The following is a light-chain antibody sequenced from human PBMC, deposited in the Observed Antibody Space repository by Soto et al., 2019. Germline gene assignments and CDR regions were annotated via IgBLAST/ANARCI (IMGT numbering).Light chain of an antibody. Sequence: EIVLTQSPGTLSLSPGERATLSCRASQSVSSSYLAWYQQKPGQAPRLLIYGASSRATGIPGRFSGSGSGNKFTLTLNRLEPEDFAMYLLQAYCSSPRFGPRNKVD. CDR1: QSVSSSY. CDR3: QAYCSSPR. V-gene: IGKV3-20*01. J-gene: IGKJ3*01. CDR2: GAS.